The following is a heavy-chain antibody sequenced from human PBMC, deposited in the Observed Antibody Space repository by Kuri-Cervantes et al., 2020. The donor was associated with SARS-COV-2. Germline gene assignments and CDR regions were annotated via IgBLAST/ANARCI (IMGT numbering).Heavy chain of an antibody. V-gene: IGHV3-23*01. J-gene: IGHJ4*02. CDR1: GFAFSKYA. D-gene: IGHD2-21*01. Sequence: GESLKISCAASGFAFSKYAMNWFRLTPGKGLEWVSGVSGSGASTFYADSVKGRFTITRDNSNNMLYLHMDSLRVEDTAVYFCAKAGGDLVVLGIHSDSWGQGTLVTVSS. CDR3: AKAGGDLVVLGIHSDS. CDR2: VSGSGAST.